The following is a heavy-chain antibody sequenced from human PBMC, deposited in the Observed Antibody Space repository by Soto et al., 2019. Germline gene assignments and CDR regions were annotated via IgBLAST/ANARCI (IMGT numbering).Heavy chain of an antibody. CDR2: ISYDGSNK. V-gene: IGHV3-30*03. CDR1: GFTFSSYG. Sequence: GGSLRLSCAASGFTFSSYGMHWVRQAPGKGLEWVAVISYDGSNKYYADSVKGRFTISRDNSKNTLYLQMNSLRAEDTAVYYCGAGSNYFDYWGQGTLVTVSS. CDR3: GAGSNYFDY. J-gene: IGHJ4*02.